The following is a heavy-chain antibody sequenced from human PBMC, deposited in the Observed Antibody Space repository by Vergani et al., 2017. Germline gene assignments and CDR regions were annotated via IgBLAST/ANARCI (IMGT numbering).Heavy chain of an antibody. V-gene: IGHV4-31*03. Sequence: QVQLQESGPGLVKPSQTLSLTCTVSGSSISSGGYYWSWIRQHPGKGLEWIGYIYYSGSTYYNPPLKSRVTISVDTSKNQFSLKLSSVTAADTAVFYCARGPYYDILTGYQWYFDYWGQGTLVTVSS. J-gene: IGHJ4*02. CDR1: GSSISSGGYY. CDR2: IYYSGST. D-gene: IGHD3-9*01. CDR3: ARGPYYDILTGYQWYFDY.